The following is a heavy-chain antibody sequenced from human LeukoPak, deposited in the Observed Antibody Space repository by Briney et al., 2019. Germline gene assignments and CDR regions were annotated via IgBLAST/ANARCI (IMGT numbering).Heavy chain of an antibody. CDR2: IYYSGST. D-gene: IGHD3-9*01. CDR3: ARGITIAEDYFDY. CDR1: GGSISSYY. V-gene: IGHV4-59*01. J-gene: IGHJ4*02. Sequence: SETLSLTCTVSGGSISSYYWSWIRQPPGKGLEWIGYIYYSGSTNYNPSLKSRVTISVDTSKNRFSLKLSSVTAADTAVYYCARGITIAEDYFDYWGQGTLVTVSS.